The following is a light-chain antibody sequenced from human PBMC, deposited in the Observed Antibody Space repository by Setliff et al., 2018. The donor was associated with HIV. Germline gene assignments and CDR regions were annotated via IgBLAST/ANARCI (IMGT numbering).Light chain of an antibody. CDR1: SSDVGSYNL. J-gene: IGLJ1*01. CDR2: EVS. CDR3: CSYAGSSTYG. Sequence: QSALTQPAPVSGSPGQSIPLSCTGTSSDVGSYNLVSWYQHHPGKAPKLMIYEVSKRPSGVSNRFSGSKSGNTAALTISGLQAEDEADYYCCSYAGSSTYGCGTGTKVTV. V-gene: IGLV2-23*02.